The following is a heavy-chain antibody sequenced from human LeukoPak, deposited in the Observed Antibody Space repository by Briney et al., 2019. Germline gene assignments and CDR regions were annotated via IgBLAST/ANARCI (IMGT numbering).Heavy chain of an antibody. V-gene: IGHV4-34*01. D-gene: IGHD6-13*01. Sequence: SETLSLTCAVYGGSFSGYYWSWIRQPPGKGLEWIGEINHRGSTNYNPSLKSRVTISVDTSKNQFSLKLSSVTAADTAVYYCARGRAAHYWGQGTLVTVSS. CDR2: INHRGST. J-gene: IGHJ4*02. CDR1: GGSFSGYY. CDR3: ARGRAAHY.